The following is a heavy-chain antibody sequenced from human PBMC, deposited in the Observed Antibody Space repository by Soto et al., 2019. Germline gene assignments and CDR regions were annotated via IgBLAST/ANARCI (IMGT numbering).Heavy chain of an antibody. CDR3: ARARGAATYGHFDY. Sequence: ASVKVSCKASGYTFTNYYIHWVRQAPGQGLEWMGIINPGGGSTSYAQKFQGRVTMTRDTSTRKAYMELSSLRSEDTAVYYCARARGAATYGHFDYWGQGILVTVSS. V-gene: IGHV1-46*01. D-gene: IGHD3-16*01. CDR1: GYTFTNYY. CDR2: INPGGGST. J-gene: IGHJ4*02.